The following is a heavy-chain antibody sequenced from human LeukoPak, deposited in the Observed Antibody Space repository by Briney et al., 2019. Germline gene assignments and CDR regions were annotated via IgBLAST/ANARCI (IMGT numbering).Heavy chain of an antibody. CDR3: ARDRSGYDIFDY. Sequence: SETLSLTCTVSGGSISSSSYYWGWIRQSPGKGLEWIGYIHHSGSTYDNPSLKSRLTISVDTSKNQFFLKLSSVTAADTAMYYCARDRSGYDIFDYWGQGTLVTVSS. CDR1: GGSISSSSYY. J-gene: IGHJ4*02. CDR2: IHHSGST. D-gene: IGHD5-12*01. V-gene: IGHV4-30-4*08.